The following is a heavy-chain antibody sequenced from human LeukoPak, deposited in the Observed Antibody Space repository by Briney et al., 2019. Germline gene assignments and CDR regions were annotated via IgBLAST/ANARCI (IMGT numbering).Heavy chain of an antibody. V-gene: IGHV3-30*04. CDR3: AKSPVSSCRSSFCYPFDY. CDR1: GFTFSSYV. D-gene: IGHD2-15*01. CDR2: ISYDGSNE. Sequence: GRSLRLSCAASGFTFSSYVMHWVRQAPGKGLEWVAIISYDGSNEYYADSVKGRFTISRDNSKNTLYLQMNSLRAEDTAVYFCAKSPVSSCRSSFCYPFDYWGQGNLVTVSS. J-gene: IGHJ4*02.